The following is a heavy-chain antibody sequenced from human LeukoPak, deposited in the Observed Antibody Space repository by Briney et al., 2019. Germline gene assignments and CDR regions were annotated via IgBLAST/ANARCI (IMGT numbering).Heavy chain of an antibody. V-gene: IGHV3-30*04. J-gene: IGHJ4*02. D-gene: IGHD3-16*02. CDR2: ISYDGSNK. CDR1: GFTFSSYA. CDR3: ARAYLRLGELSALDY. Sequence: PGRSLRLSCAASGFTFSSYAMHWVRQAPGKGLEWVAVISYDGSNKYYADSVKGRFTISRDNSKNTLCLQMNSLRAEDTAVYYCARAYLRLGELSALDYWGQETLVTVSS.